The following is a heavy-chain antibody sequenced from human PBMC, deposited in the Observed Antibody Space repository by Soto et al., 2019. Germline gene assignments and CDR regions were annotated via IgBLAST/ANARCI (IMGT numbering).Heavy chain of an antibody. CDR2: ISGGGGRT. CDR1: GFTFSSYD. D-gene: IGHD3-16*01. CDR3: AKDSPLMRGGMDV. J-gene: IGHJ6*02. V-gene: IGHV3-23*01. Sequence: EVQLLESGGGLVQPGGSLRLSCAASGFTFSSYDMSWVRQAPGKGLEWVSGISGGGGRTYYADSVKGRFTISRDNSKNTLYLQMNILRVEDTAEYYCAKDSPLMRGGMDVWGQGSTVTV.